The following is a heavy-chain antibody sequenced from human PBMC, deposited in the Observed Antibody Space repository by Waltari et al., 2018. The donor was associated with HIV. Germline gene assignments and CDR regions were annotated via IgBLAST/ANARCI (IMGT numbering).Heavy chain of an antibody. CDR2: IPYDGSDK. J-gene: IGHJ6*02. D-gene: IGHD3-10*01. CDR1: SSYG. CDR3: AKDQTGFWETKSYGMDA. Sequence: SSYGIHWVRQPPGKGLEWVSVIPYDGSDKYYADPVKGRFTVSRENSKNTLYLQMNSLRIEDTAVYYCAKDQTGFWETKSYGMDAWGQGTTVIVSS. V-gene: IGHV3-30*18.